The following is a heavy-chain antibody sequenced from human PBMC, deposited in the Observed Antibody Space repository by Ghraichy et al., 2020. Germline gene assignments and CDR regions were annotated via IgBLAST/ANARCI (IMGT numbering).Heavy chain of an antibody. J-gene: IGHJ6*02. CDR1: GYTFTGYY. V-gene: IGHV1-2*04. D-gene: IGHD2-15*01. CDR2: INPNSGGT. CDR3: ARESRYCSGGSCYYGIGSTLDYYYYGMDV. Sequence: ASVKVSCKASGYTFTGYYMHWVRQAPGQGLEWMGWINPNSGGTNYAQKFQGWVTMTRDTSISTAYMELSRLRSDDTAVYYCARESRYCSGGSCYYGIGSTLDYYYYGMDVWGQGTTVTVSS.